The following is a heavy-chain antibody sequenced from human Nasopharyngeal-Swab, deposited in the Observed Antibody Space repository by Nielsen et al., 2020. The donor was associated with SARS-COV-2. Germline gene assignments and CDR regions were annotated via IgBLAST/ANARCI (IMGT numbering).Heavy chain of an antibody. CDR3: ARGWEYSSSSPNWFDP. CDR1: GFTFDDYA. D-gene: IGHD6-6*01. CDR2: ISWNSGSI. V-gene: IGHV3-9*01. J-gene: IGHJ5*02. Sequence: SLKISCAASGFTFDDYAMHWVRQAPGKGLEWVSGISWNSGSIGYADSVKGRFTISRDNAKNSLYLQMNSLRAEDTAVYYCARGWEYSSSSPNWFDPWGQGTLVTVSS.